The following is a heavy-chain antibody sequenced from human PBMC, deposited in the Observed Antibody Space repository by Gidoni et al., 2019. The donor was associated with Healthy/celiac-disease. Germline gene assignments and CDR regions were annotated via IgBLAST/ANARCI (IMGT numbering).Heavy chain of an antibody. V-gene: IGHV3-30-3*01. D-gene: IGHD3-3*01. J-gene: IGHJ4*02. CDR2: ISYDGSNK. CDR3: ARVGEYYDFWSGYYTLDY. Sequence: QVQLVESGGGVVQPGRSLRLSCAASGFTFSSYAMHWVRQAPGKGLEWVAVISYDGSNKYYADSVKGRFTISRDNSKNTLYLQMNSLRAEDTAVYYCARVGEYYDFWSGYYTLDYWGQGTLVTVSS. CDR1: GFTFSSYA.